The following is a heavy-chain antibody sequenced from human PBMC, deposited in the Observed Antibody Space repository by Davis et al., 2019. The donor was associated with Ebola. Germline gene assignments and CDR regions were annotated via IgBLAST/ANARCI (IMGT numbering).Heavy chain of an antibody. J-gene: IGHJ4*02. D-gene: IGHD3-10*01. CDR3: TRVLLWFGDDDY. CDR1: GFTFSKAW. V-gene: IGHV3-49*04. CDR2: IRSKAYGGTT. Sequence: GESLKISCAASGFTFSKAWMSWVRQAPGKGLEWVGFIRSKAYGGTTEYAASVKGRFTISRDDSKSIAYLQMNSLKTEDTAVYYCTRVLLWFGDDDYWGQGTLVTVSS.